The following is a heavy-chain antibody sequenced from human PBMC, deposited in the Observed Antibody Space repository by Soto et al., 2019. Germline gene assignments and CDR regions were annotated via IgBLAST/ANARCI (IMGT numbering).Heavy chain of an antibody. CDR3: GRGGGVAARNFAY. Sequence: QVQLQESGPGLVKPSETLSLTCTVSGGSISSDYWSWVRQPPGKGLEWIGYIYFSGSTNYNPSLESRVTRSLDESKTQFSLKLRSLTTSDTAVYYCGRGGGVAARNFAYWCQGTLVTVSS. CDR1: GGSISSDY. V-gene: IGHV4-59*01. J-gene: IGHJ4*02. D-gene: IGHD6-25*01. CDR2: IYFSGST.